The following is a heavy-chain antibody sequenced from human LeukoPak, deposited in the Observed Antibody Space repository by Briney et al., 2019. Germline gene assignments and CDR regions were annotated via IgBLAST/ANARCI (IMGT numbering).Heavy chain of an antibody. CDR1: GYTFTSYD. D-gene: IGHD2-2*02. J-gene: IGHJ4*02. CDR2: FNPNSNSA. CDR3: AKGGYQLLYLYYFDY. V-gene: IGHV1-8*03. Sequence: GASVKVSCKASGYTFTSYDINWVRQATGQGLEWMGWFNPNSNSAGYAQNFQGRVTITGDTSMTTAYMELTSLRSEDTAVYYCAKGGYQLLYLYYFDYWGQGTLVTVSS.